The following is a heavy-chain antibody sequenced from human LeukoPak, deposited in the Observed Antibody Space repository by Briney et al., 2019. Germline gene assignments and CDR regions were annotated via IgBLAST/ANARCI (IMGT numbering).Heavy chain of an antibody. V-gene: IGHV4-34*01. Sequence: SETLSLTCAVYGGSFSGYYWSWIRQPPGKGLEWIGEINDSGSTNYNPSLKSRVTISVDTSKNQFSLKLSSVTAADTAVYYCARGRRSWNYYYYYYMDVWGKGTTVTVSS. D-gene: IGHD1-1*01. J-gene: IGHJ6*03. CDR2: INDSGST. CDR3: ARGRRSWNYYYYYYMDV. CDR1: GGSFSGYY.